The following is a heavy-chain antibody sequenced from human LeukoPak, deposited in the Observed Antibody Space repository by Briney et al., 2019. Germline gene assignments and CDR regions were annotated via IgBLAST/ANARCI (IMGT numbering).Heavy chain of an antibody. D-gene: IGHD6-13*01. CDR3: AKDQYSSSWYADY. V-gene: IGHV3-48*03. CDR1: GFTFSSYE. CDR2: ISDTGSTI. J-gene: IGHJ4*02. Sequence: GGSLRLSCAASGFTFSSYELNWVRQAPGKGLEWVSYISDTGSTIYYADSVEGRFTISRDNAKNSLYLQMNSLRAEDTAVYYCAKDQYSSSWYADYWGQGTLVTVSS.